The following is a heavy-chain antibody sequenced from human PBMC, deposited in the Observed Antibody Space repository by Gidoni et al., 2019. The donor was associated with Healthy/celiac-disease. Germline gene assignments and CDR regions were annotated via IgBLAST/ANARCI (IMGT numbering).Heavy chain of an antibody. CDR1: GFTFSSYA. J-gene: IGHJ3*02. CDR2: ISGSGGST. Sequence: EVQLLESGGGLVQPGGSLRLSCGASGFTFSSYAMSWVRQAPGKGLEWVSAISGSGGSTYYADSVKGRFTISRDNSKNTLYLQMNSLRAEDTAVYYCAKDIGYSSGWYVRDAFDIWGQGTMVTVSS. CDR3: AKDIGYSSGWYVRDAFDI. D-gene: IGHD6-19*01. V-gene: IGHV3-23*01.